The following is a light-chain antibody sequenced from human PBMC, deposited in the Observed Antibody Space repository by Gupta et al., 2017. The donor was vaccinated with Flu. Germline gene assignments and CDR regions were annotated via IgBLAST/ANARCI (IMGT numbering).Light chain of an antibody. J-gene: IGLJ2*01. CDR1: SSDVGCYNY. CDR2: GVA. V-gene: IGLV2-14*01. CDR3: SSGTSSTTVV. Sequence: TNSGSGTSSDVGCYNYVSWYQPHPDKAPKLLFYGVASRPAGVSNRFSGSESGDTASLTISGRKGEEEADYYSSSGTSSTTVVFGGGTKLTVL.